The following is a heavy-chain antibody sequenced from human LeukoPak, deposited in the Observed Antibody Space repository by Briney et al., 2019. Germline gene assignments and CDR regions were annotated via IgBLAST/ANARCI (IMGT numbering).Heavy chain of an antibody. D-gene: IGHD6-13*01. CDR2: IIPIFGTA. J-gene: IGHJ4*02. CDR1: GGTFSSYA. CDR3: ARDSEGVRSWAIAAVPTFDC. V-gene: IGHV1-69*05. Sequence: SVKVSCKASGGTFSSYAISWVRQAPGQGLEWMGGIIPIFGTANYAQKFQGRVTITTDESTSTAYMELSSLRSEDTAVYYCARDSEGVRSWAIAAVPTFDCWGQGTLVTVSS.